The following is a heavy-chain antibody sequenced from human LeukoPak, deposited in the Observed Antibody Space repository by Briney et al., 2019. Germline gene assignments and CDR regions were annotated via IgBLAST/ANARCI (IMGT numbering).Heavy chain of an antibody. J-gene: IGHJ4*02. V-gene: IGHV4-34*01. Sequence: SETLSLTCAVYGGSFSGYYWSWIRQPPGKGLEWIGEINHSGSTNYNPSLKSRVTISVDTSKNQFSLKLSSVTAADTAVYYCAREIRALWYSGTTAFDYWGQGTLVTVSS. CDR2: INHSGST. D-gene: IGHD1-1*01. CDR1: GGSFSGYY. CDR3: AREIRALWYSGTTAFDY.